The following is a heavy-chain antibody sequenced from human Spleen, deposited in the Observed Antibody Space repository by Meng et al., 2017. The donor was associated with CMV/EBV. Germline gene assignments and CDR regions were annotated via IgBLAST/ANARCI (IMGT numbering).Heavy chain of an antibody. CDR1: GFRPSTFS. J-gene: IGHJ4*02. V-gene: IGHV3-74*01. Sequence: SGFRPSTFSMHSVRLGHGPGLIWVARIQYDGTYANYADSVQVWFTISRDTAGYRLHLQMNSLRVEDTAVYYCVRDGDRWNFDHWGQGTLVTVSS. D-gene: IGHD2-15*01. CDR2: IQYDGTYA. CDR3: VRDGDRWNFDH.